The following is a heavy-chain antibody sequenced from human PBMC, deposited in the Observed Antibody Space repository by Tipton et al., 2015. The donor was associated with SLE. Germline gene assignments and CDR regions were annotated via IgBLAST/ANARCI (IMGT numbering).Heavy chain of an antibody. Sequence: SLRLSCVVSGFTFSTYAMSWVRQAPGKGLEWVSGISGSSANTWYADSVKGRFAISRDNSKNTMYLQVSSLRAEDTAIYYCAREGWSGSLDQWGQGTLVTVSS. V-gene: IGHV3-23*01. D-gene: IGHD3-3*01. CDR2: ISGSSANT. J-gene: IGHJ4*02. CDR1: GFTFSTYA. CDR3: AREGWSGSLDQ.